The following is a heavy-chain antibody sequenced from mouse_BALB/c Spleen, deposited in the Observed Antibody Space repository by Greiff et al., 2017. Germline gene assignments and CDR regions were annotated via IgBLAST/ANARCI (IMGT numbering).Heavy chain of an antibody. CDR3: ASGITTVDYYAMDY. D-gene: IGHD1-1*01. CDR1: GYTFTDYY. V-gene: IGHV1-77*01. J-gene: IGHJ4*01. CDR2: IYPGSGNT. Sequence: VQLQQSGAELARPGASVKLSCKASGYTFTDYYINWVKQRTGQGLEWIGEIYPGSGNTYYNEKFKGKATLTADKSSSTAYMQLSSLTSEDSAVYFCASGITTVDYYAMDYWGQGTSVTVSS.